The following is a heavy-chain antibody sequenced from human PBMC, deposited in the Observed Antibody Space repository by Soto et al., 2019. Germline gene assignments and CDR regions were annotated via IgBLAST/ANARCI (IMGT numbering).Heavy chain of an antibody. Sequence: QLQLQESGPGLLKPSETLSLTCTVSGGSISSSNHFWGWIRQPPGKELEWIGSIYYGGDTYYNSALESRVTMSVDTSKTQFSLKLNSVTAADTAVYYCARWGVTTAVPGAFDIWGQGTLVTVSS. D-gene: IGHD6-13*01. V-gene: IGHV4-39*01. J-gene: IGHJ3*02. CDR1: GGSISSSNHF. CDR3: ARWGVTTAVPGAFDI. CDR2: IYYGGDT.